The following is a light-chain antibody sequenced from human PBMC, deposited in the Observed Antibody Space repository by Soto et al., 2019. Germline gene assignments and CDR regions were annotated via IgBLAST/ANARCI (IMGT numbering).Light chain of an antibody. Sequence: DIQLTQSPSFLSASVGDRVTITCRASQGISSYLSWYQQKPGKAPKLLIYAASTLQSGVPSRFSGNGSGTELTLTISSLQPEYLATDYCQPLNSYLLPFCGGTQVQIK. V-gene: IGKV1-9*01. CDR2: AAS. J-gene: IGKJ4*01. CDR3: QPLNSYLLP. CDR1: QGISSY.